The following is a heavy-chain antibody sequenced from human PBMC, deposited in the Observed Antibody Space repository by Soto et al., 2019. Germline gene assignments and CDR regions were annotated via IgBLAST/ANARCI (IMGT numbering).Heavy chain of an antibody. V-gene: IGHV1-3*01. CDR3: ARDLWITAPYGMDV. J-gene: IGHJ6*02. D-gene: IGHD1-20*01. CDR2: INAGYGNT. Sequence: QVQLVQSGAEVKKPGASVKVSCKASGYTFTSYAMHWVRQAPGQRLEWMGWINAGYGNTKYSQKFQGRVTITRDTSASTAYMELSSLRSEDTAVYYCARDLWITAPYGMDVWGQGTTVTVSS. CDR1: GYTFTSYA.